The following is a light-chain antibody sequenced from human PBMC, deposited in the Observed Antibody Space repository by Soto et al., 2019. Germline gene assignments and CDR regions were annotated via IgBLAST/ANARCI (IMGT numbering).Light chain of an antibody. CDR3: QQYDNVLT. CDR2: GAS. V-gene: IGKV1-33*01. J-gene: IGKJ4*01. Sequence: DIQMTQSPSSLSASVRDRVTITCQASQDISNYLNWYQQKPGKAPKLLIYGASNLETGVPSRFSGSGSGTDFTFTISSLQPEDIATYYCQQYDNVLTFGGGTKVEIK. CDR1: QDISNY.